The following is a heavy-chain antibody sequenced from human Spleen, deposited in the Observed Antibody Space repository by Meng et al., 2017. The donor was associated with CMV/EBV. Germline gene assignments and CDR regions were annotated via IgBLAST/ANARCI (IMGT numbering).Heavy chain of an antibody. CDR1: GFTYSTYA. V-gene: IGHV3-33*06. Sequence: GESLKISCAASGFTYSTYAMSWVRQAPGKGLEWVAVIWYDGSNKFYADSVKGRFTISRDNSKNTLYLQMNSLRAEDTAVYYCAKDPHPYYDSSGYFEYWGQGTLVTVSS. J-gene: IGHJ4*02. CDR2: IWYDGSNK. CDR3: AKDPHPYYDSSGYFEY. D-gene: IGHD3-22*01.